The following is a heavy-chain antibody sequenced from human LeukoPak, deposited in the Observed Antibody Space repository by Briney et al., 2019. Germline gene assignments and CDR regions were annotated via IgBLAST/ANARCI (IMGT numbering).Heavy chain of an antibody. CDR3: ARGSGKLSGYYPHYYYSYGMDV. CDR1: GGSVSNGSYY. V-gene: IGHV4-39*01. CDR2: IYHSGST. D-gene: IGHD3-22*01. J-gene: IGHJ6*02. Sequence: SETLSLTCTVSGGSVSNGSYYWGWIRQPPGKGLEWIGSIYHSGSTYYNPSLKSRVTISVDTSKNQFSLKLRSVTAADTAVYYCARGSGKLSGYYPHYYYSYGMDVWGQGTTVTVSS.